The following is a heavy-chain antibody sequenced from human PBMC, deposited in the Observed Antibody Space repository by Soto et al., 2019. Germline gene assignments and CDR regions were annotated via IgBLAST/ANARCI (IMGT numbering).Heavy chain of an antibody. Sequence: GGSLRLSCAASGFTFSDYYMSWIRQAPGKGLEWVSYISSSGSTIYYPDSVKGRFTISRDNAKNSLYLQMNSLRAEDTAVYSCARDFMRAAGAFDIWGQGTMVTVSS. CDR1: GFTFSDYY. V-gene: IGHV3-11*01. J-gene: IGHJ3*02. CDR2: ISSSGSTI. D-gene: IGHD6-13*01. CDR3: ARDFMRAAGAFDI.